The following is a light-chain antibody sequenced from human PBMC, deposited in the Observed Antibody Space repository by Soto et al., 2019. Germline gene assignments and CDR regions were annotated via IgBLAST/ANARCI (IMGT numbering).Light chain of an antibody. CDR1: QTISFY. CDR3: QQSYNTPRT. CDR2: AAS. J-gene: IGKJ2*01. V-gene: IGKV1-39*01. Sequence: DIQMTQSPSSLSASVGDRVTISCRASQTISFYLNWYQQKPGQAPQLLIYAASSLQTGVPSGFSGSGYGTDFTLTISSLQPGDFATYYCQQSYNTPRTFGQGTRLEI.